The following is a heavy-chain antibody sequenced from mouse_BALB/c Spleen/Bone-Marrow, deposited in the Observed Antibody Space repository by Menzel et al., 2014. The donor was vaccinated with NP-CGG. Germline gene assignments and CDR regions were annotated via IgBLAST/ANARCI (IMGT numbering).Heavy chain of an antibody. J-gene: IGHJ2*01. V-gene: IGHV1-7*01. Sequence: VQLQQSGAELAKPGASVKMSRKASGYTFTTYWMHWVKQRPGQGLEWIGYINPSTGYTEYNQKFKDKATLTADKSSSTAYMQLISLTFEDSAVYYCARDLDYWGQGTTLTVSS. CDR1: GYTFTTYW. CDR3: ARDLDY. CDR2: INPSTGYT.